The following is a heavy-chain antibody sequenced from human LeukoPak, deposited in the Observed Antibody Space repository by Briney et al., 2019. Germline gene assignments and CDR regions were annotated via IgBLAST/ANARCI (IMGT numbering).Heavy chain of an antibody. CDR2: IYNSGST. V-gene: IGHV4-38-2*01. CDR1: GYSISSGYY. CDR3: AGSRGSGSYYRRYYYYGMDV. J-gene: IGHJ6*04. D-gene: IGHD3-10*01. Sequence: SEPLSLTCAVSGYSISSGYYWGWIRQPPGRGLEWIGCIYNSGSTYYNPSLKSRATISVDTSKNQFSLKLSSVTAADTAVYYCAGSRGSGSYYRRYYYYGMDVWGKGTTVTVSS.